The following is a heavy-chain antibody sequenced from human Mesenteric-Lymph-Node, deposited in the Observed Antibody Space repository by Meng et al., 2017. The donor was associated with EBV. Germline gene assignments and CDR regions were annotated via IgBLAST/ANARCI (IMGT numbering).Heavy chain of an antibody. CDR3: ARSFAAAAKFDY. Sequence: QDNLVTLDACVMQPAASVQVSCQASVYPFTTHGFSWVRQSHVQGLEWMGWISPYNDNTNSAQKFQGRVTMTIDTSTRTDYLELRSLRADDTAMYYCARSFAAAAKFDYWGQGTLVTVSS. CDR1: VYPFTTHG. J-gene: IGHJ4*02. V-gene: IGHV1-18*01. D-gene: IGHD6-13*01. CDR2: ISPYNDNT.